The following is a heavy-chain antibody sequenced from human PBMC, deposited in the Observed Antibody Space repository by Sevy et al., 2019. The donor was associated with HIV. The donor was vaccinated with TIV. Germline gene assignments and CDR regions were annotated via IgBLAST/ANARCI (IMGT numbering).Heavy chain of an antibody. CDR2: ISGSRGTT. Sequence: GGSLRLSCAASGFTFTNYAMNRVRQAPWKGLEWVSAISGSRGTTYYADSVQGRFTISRDKSKNTLYLQMNSLRAEDTAVYYCAKVLARGVAVAGTAWGMDVWGQGTTVTVSS. J-gene: IGHJ6*02. CDR1: GFTFTNYA. D-gene: IGHD6-19*01. V-gene: IGHV3-23*01. CDR3: AKVLARGVAVAGTAWGMDV.